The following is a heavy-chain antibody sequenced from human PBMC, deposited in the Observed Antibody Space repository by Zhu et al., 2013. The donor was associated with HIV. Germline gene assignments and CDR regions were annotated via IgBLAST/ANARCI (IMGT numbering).Heavy chain of an antibody. CDR1: GGTFSSYA. Sequence: QVQLVQSGAEVKKPGSSVKVSCKASGGTFSSYAISWVRQAPGQGLEWMGGIIPIFGTANYAQKFQGRVTITADESTSTAYMELSSLRSEDTAVYYCARARRIWALLRGYSGYDSGTNDAFDIWGQGTMVTVSS. J-gene: IGHJ3*02. CDR3: ARARRIWALLRGYSGYDSGTNDAFDI. D-gene: IGHD5-12*01. CDR2: IIPIFGTA. V-gene: IGHV1-69*01.